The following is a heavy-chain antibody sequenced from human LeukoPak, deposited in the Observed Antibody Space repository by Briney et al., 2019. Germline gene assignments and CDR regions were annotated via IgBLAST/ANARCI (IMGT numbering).Heavy chain of an antibody. V-gene: IGHV3-23*01. CDR1: EFTFSSYG. CDR2: ISGSGGTT. Sequence: GGSLRLSCAASEFTFSSYGMSWVRQAPGKGLEWVSAISGSGGTTYYADSVKGRFTISRDNSNNTLYLQMNSLSAEDTAVYYCAKASRRHCGSSSCYTLDYWGQGTLVTVSS. J-gene: IGHJ4*02. CDR3: AKASRRHCGSSSCYTLDY. D-gene: IGHD2-2*02.